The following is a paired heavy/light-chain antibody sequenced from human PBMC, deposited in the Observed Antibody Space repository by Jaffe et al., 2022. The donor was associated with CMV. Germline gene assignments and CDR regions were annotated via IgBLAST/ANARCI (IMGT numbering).Heavy chain of an antibody. J-gene: IGHJ2*01. CDR2: LYYSVST. Sequence: QLQLQESGPGLVKPSETLSLTCSVSGGPISTSSYYWGWVRQPPGKGLEWIGSLYYSVSTYYNPSLKSRLTISVDTSKNQFSLKLTSVTAADTAVYFCATETTLQLSLRRGYFDLWGRGTLVTVSS. D-gene: IGHD3-16*01. CDR3: ATETTLQLSLRRGYFDL. V-gene: IGHV4-39*02. CDR1: GGPISTSSYY.
Light chain of an antibody. J-gene: IGKJ1*01. CDR3: QQYHSWPPEAT. CDR1: QTIHSN. V-gene: IGKV3-15*01. Sequence: EIVMTQSPASLSVSPGESATLSCRASQTIHSNLAWYQQKPGQAPRLLISGASTRATGIPARFIGSGSGTEFTLTISSLQSEDFAVYYCQQYHSWPPEATFGQGTKVEIK. CDR2: GAS.